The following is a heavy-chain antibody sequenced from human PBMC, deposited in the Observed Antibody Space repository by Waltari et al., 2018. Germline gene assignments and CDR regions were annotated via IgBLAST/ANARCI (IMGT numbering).Heavy chain of an antibody. CDR2: IGTADDT. D-gene: IGHD4-17*01. J-gene: IGHJ4*01. V-gene: IGHV3-13*01. CDR1: GFALSSYD. Sequence: EVQLVESGGGLVQPGGSLRLSCAASGFALSSYDMHWVRQATGKGLELVSSIGTADDTYHSGSVKGRFTIARENAKNSLHLQMNALRAEDTAAYYCARGGTVTDFDYWGHGTLVIVSS. CDR3: ARGGTVTDFDY.